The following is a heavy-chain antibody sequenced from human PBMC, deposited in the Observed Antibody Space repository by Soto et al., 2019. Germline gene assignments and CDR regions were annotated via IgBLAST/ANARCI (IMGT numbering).Heavy chain of an antibody. CDR2: INHSGST. Sequence: PSETLSLTCAVYGGSFSCYYWSWIRQPPGKGLEWIGEINHSGSTNYNPSLKSRVTISVDTSKNQFSLKLSSVTAADTAVYYCARVITXFGSGSYYKGYYYGMDVWGQGTTVTVSS. V-gene: IGHV4-34*01. D-gene: IGHD3-10*01. J-gene: IGHJ6*02. CDR3: ARVITXFGSGSYYKGYYYGMDV. CDR1: GGSFSCYY.